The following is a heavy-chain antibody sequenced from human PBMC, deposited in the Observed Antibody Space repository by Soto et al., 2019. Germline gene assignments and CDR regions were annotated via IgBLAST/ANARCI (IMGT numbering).Heavy chain of an antibody. J-gene: IGHJ4*02. CDR1: GVSIRSYF. Sequence: PSETLSLTCTVSGVSIRSYFWSWVRQPPGRGLEWIGYTYYTADSKYNPSLESRATISADPSKKQFSLRLSPVTAADTALYFCAGSKNRGVSLDYWGQGALVTVSS. V-gene: IGHV4-59*01. CDR3: AGSKNRGVSLDY. CDR2: TYYTADS. D-gene: IGHD3-10*01.